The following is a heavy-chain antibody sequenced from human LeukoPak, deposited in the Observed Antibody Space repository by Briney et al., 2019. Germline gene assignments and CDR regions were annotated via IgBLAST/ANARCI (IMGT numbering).Heavy chain of an antibody. CDR1: GFTFTKCA. V-gene: IGHV3-23*01. Sequence: GGSLRLSCVASGFTFTKCAMSWIRQAPGKGLEWVAIITATGDTAYYADSVKGRFTISRDNSKNTLYLQMNSLRAEDTAVYYCARDSPAWELPIDYWGQGTLVTVSS. D-gene: IGHD1-26*01. CDR2: ITATGDTA. CDR3: ARDSPAWELPIDY. J-gene: IGHJ4*02.